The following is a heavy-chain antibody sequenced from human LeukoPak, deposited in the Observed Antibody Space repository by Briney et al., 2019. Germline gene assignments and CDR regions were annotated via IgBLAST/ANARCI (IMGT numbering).Heavy chain of an antibody. CDR2: LSGSGGGT. V-gene: IGHV3-23*01. CDR3: AKRGVVIRVFLVGFHKEAYYFDS. Sequence: GGSLRLPCAVSGITLSNYGMSWVRQAPGKGLEWAAGLSGSGGGTNYADSVQGRFTISRDNPKNTLYLQMNSLRAEDTAVYFCAKRGVVIRVFLVGFHKEAYYFDSWGQGALVTVSS. CDR1: GITLSNYG. D-gene: IGHD3-10*01. J-gene: IGHJ4*02.